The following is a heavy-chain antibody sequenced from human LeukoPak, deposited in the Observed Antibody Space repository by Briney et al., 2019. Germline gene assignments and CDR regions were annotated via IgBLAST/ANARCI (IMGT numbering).Heavy chain of an antibody. D-gene: IGHD6-13*01. CDR3: ARGKRWDSSSRTSYYYDMDV. CDR1: GGSISSGTYY. V-gene: IGHV4-61*02. CDR2: IYTSGST. Sequence: SQTLSLTCTVSGGSISSGTYYWSWIRQPAGKGLEWIGRIYTSGSTNYNPSLKSRVTISLDTSKNQFSLKLSSVTAADTAVYYCARGKRWDSSSRTSYYYDMDVWGKGTTVTVSS. J-gene: IGHJ6*04.